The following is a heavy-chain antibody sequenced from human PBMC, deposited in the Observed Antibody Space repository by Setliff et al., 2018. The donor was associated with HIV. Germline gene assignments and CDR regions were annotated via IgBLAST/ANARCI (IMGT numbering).Heavy chain of an antibody. J-gene: IGHJ4*02. Sequence: ASVKVSCKTAGYTFTGHFIHWMRQAPGQGLEWMGWINPNSGATDYAWRFEDRVTMTSDTSIRTVYMELSSLRSDDTAVYYRARDTAIGWYGESKMSDFWGQGTLVTVPS. CDR1: GYTFTGHF. CDR2: INPNSGAT. V-gene: IGHV1-2*02. CDR3: ARDTAIGWYGESKMSDF. D-gene: IGHD3-10*01.